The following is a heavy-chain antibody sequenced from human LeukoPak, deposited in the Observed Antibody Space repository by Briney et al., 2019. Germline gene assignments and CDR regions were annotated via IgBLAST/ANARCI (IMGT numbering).Heavy chain of an antibody. CDR1: GFTFSSYG. J-gene: IGHJ4*02. CDR3: AKDLFDYYGSGSYFDY. CDR2: ISGSGGST. D-gene: IGHD3-10*01. V-gene: IGHV3-23*01. Sequence: GGSLRLSCAASGFTFSSYGMSWVRQAPGKGLEWVSAISGSGGSTYYADSVKGRFTISRDNSKNTLYLQMNSLRAEDTAVYYCAKDLFDYYGSGSYFDYWGQGTLVTVSS.